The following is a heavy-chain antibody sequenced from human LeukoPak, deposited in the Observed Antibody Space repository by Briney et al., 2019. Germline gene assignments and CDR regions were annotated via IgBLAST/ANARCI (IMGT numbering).Heavy chain of an antibody. Sequence: ASVKVSCKASGYTFTSYDINWVRQATGQGLEWVGWMNPNSGNTGYAQKLQGRVTLTRNTSISTVYMELSDLKSEDTAVYYCVRGGVKYPWGLGTLVTVSS. CDR2: MNPNSGNT. D-gene: IGHD3-10*01. CDR3: VRGGVKYP. J-gene: IGHJ4*02. V-gene: IGHV1-8*01. CDR1: GYTFTSYD.